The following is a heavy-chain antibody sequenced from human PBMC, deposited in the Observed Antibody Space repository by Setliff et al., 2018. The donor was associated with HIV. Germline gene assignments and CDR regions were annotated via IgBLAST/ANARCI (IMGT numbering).Heavy chain of an antibody. CDR2: TRNRADSYTT. CDR1: GLSVSDHY. V-gene: IGHV3-72*01. D-gene: IGHD3-3*01. J-gene: IGHJ4*02. Sequence: SGGSLRLSCAVSGLSVSDHYIDWVRQAPGKGLEWVGRTRNRADSYTTEYAASVKGRFTISRDDSKSAVYLQMNSLKTDDTAVYYCAKDRGDYDFWSGYYVYWGQGILVTVSS. CDR3: AKDRGDYDFWSGYYVY.